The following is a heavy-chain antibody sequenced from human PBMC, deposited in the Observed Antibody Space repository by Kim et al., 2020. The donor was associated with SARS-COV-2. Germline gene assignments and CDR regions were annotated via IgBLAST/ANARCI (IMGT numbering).Heavy chain of an antibody. V-gene: IGHV3-23*01. J-gene: IGHJ5*02. D-gene: IGHD1-26*01. CDR1: GFTFSSYA. Sequence: GGSLRLSCAASGFTFSSYAMSWVRQAPGKGLEWVSAISGSGGSTYYADSVKGRFTISRDNSKNTLYLQMNSLRAEDTAVYYCAKDRAWIVGAPTPNWFDPWGQGTLVTVSS. CDR3: AKDRAWIVGAPTPNWFDP. CDR2: ISGSGGST.